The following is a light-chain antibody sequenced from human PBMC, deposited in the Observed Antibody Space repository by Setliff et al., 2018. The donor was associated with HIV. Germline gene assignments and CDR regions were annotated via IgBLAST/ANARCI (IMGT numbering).Light chain of an antibody. CDR2: DVN. Sequence: SALTQPASVTGSPGQSITTSCTGTSSDIGRFNYVSWYRQFPGKGPTLVIFDVNQRPSGVSNRFSGSKSGNIASLIISGLQAEDEADYFCCSYSGRSTYVFGSGTKVTVL. CDR3: CSYSGRSTYV. CDR1: SSDIGRFNY. V-gene: IGLV2-14*03. J-gene: IGLJ1*01.